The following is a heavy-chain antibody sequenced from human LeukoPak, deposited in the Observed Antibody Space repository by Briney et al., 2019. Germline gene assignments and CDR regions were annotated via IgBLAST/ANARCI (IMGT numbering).Heavy chain of an antibody. Sequence: SETLSLTCTVSGGSISSSSYYWGWIRQPPGKGLEWIGSIYYSGSTYYNPSLKSRVTISVDTSKNQFSLKLSSVTAADTAVYYCARHQDFPEMAYLPWGQGTLVTVSS. V-gene: IGHV4-39*01. CDR3: ARHQDFPEMAYLP. CDR2: IYYSGST. J-gene: IGHJ4*02. CDR1: GGSISSSSYY. D-gene: IGHD5-24*01.